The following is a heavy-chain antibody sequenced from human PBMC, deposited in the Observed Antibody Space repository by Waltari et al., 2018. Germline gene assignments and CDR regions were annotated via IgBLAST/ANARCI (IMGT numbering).Heavy chain of an antibody. Sequence: QVQLVQSGAEVKKPGASVKVSCKASGYTFTSYYMHWVRQAPGQGLEWMGIINPSGGSTSYAQKFQGRFTMTRDTSTSTVYMELSSLRSEDTAVYYCARDVWRSGSYRNDAFDIWGQGTMVTVSS. CDR3: ARDVWRSGSYRNDAFDI. CDR1: GYTFTSYY. J-gene: IGHJ3*02. CDR2: INPSGGST. V-gene: IGHV1-46*01. D-gene: IGHD1-26*01.